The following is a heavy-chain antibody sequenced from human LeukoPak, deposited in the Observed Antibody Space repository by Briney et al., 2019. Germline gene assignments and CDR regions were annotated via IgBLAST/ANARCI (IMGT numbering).Heavy chain of an antibody. Sequence: SETLSLTCTVSGGSISSGSYYWSWIRQPAGKGLEWIGRIYTSGSTNYNPSLKSRVTISVDTSKNQFSLKLSSVTAADTAVYYCARPGGSSWYEYYFDYWGQGTLVTVSS. CDR2: IYTSGST. D-gene: IGHD6-13*01. CDR3: ARPGGSSWYEYYFDY. V-gene: IGHV4-61*02. CDR1: GGSISSGSYY. J-gene: IGHJ4*02.